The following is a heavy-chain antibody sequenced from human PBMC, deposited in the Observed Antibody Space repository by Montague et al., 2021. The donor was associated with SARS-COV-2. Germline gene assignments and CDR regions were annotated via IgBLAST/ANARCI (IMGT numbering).Heavy chain of an antibody. J-gene: IGHJ4*02. V-gene: IGHV4-59*01. CDR3: ARVHYYTGYVDS. D-gene: IGHD3-22*01. Sequence: SETLSLTCTVSGGSMRDYYWSWIRLPPGEGLEWIGYIYYSGSTDYNPSLNSRVTLSLATSKNQFSLNLRSVTAADTAFYYCARVHYYTGYVDSWGQGTLVSVSS. CDR2: IYYSGST. CDR1: GGSMRDYY.